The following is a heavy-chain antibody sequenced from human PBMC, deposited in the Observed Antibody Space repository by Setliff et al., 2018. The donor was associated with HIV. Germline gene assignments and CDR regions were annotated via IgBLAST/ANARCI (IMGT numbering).Heavy chain of an antibody. Sequence: SETLSLTCSVSGGSISSDGYYWNWIRQAAGKGLEWIGRIHTSGSTNYNPSLKSRVTISADTSRDQFSLRLTSVSAADTAVYYCATGMPSSNWYGLAFDIWGQGTMVTVSS. J-gene: IGHJ3*02. CDR2: IHTSGST. CDR3: ATGMPSSNWYGLAFDI. D-gene: IGHD6-13*01. V-gene: IGHV4-61*02. CDR1: GGSISSDGYY.